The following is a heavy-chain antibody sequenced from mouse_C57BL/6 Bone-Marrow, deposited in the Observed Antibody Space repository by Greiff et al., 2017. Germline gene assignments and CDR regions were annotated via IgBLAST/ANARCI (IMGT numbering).Heavy chain of an antibody. Sequence: EVHLVESGGGLVQPKGSLKLSCAASGFSFNTYAMNWVRQAPGKGLEWVARIRSKSNNYATYYADSVKDRFTISRDDSESMLYLQMNNLKTEDTAMYYCVRHDKGYGWFAYWGQGTLVTVSA. D-gene: IGHD2-2*01. CDR2: IRSKSNNYAT. V-gene: IGHV10-1*01. CDR1: GFSFNTYA. J-gene: IGHJ3*01. CDR3: VRHDKGYGWFAY.